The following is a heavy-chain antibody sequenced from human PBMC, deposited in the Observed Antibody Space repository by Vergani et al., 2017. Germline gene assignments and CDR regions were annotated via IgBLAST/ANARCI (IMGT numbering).Heavy chain of an antibody. J-gene: IGHJ4*02. CDR1: GFTFSDYG. Sequence: QVQLVESGGGVVQPGRSLRLSCAASGFTFSDYGMHWVRQAPGKGLEWVAVIWYDGSNRYYADSVKGRFTISRDNSKNTVYLQMNSLRAEETAVYYCAKGGSGYGDYPGFFGYWGQGTLVTVSS. V-gene: IGHV3-33*06. D-gene: IGHD4-17*01. CDR2: IWYDGSNR. CDR3: AKGGSGYGDYPGFFGY.